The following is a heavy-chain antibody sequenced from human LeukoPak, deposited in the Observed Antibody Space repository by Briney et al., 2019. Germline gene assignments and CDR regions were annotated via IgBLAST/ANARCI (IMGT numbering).Heavy chain of an antibody. CDR3: ARDSRWLTPDCTSTSCYENYFDP. CDR1: GYSISSGYQ. D-gene: IGHD2-2*01. CDR2: IFHSGSA. V-gene: IGHV4-38-2*02. Sequence: PSETLSLTCAVSGYSISSGYQWAWIRQPPGKTLEWLGSIFHSGSAHYNPSLKSRVTISVDTSTNHFSLRLSSVTAADTALYYCARDSRWLTPDCTSTSCYENYFDPWGQGILVTVSS. J-gene: IGHJ5*02.